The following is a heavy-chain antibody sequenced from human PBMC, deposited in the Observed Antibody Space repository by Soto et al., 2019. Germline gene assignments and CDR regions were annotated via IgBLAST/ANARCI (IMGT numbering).Heavy chain of an antibody. CDR1: GFTFSSYA. J-gene: IGHJ6*02. CDR3: ANIEKYYDFWSATPSMDV. D-gene: IGHD3-3*01. CDR2: ICGSGGST. V-gene: IGHV3-23*01. Sequence: EVQLLESGGGLVQPGGSLRLSCAASGFTFSSYAMSWVRQAPGKGLEWVSAICGSGGSTYYADSVKGRFTISRDNSKNTLYLQMNSLRAEDTAVYYCANIEKYYDFWSATPSMDVWGQGTTVTVSS.